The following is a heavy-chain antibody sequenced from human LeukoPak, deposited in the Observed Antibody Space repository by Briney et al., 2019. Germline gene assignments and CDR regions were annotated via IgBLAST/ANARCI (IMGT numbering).Heavy chain of an antibody. D-gene: IGHD3-9*01. CDR2: IHYSGST. CDR1: GGSISSSYYY. J-gene: IGHJ6*02. CDR3: ARDYLRHFDWLPYYYYGMDV. Sequence: SETLSLTCTVSGGSISSSYYYWGWIRQPPGKGLEWIGSIHYSGSTYYNPSLKSRVTISVDTSKNQFSLKLRSVTAADTAVYYCARDYLRHFDWLPYYYYGMDVWGQGTTVTVSS. V-gene: IGHV4-39*02.